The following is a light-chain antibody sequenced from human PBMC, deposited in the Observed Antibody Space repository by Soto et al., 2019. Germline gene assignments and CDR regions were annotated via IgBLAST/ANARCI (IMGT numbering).Light chain of an antibody. CDR3: QQDEAYPLT. J-gene: IGKJ4*01. V-gene: IGKV1-5*03. CDR2: KAS. CDR1: QSISSW. Sequence: DIPLTQSPSTLSASVGDRVTITCRASQSISSWLAWYQQKPGKAPKLLVYKASSLESGVTSRFSGSGSATEFTLTITTLQPDDFATYYCQQDEAYPLTFGGGTKVEI.